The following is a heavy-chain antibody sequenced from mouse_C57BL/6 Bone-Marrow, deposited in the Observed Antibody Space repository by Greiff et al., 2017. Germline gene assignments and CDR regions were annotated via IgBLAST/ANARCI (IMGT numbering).Heavy chain of an antibody. J-gene: IGHJ1*03. V-gene: IGHV2-9-1*01. Sequence: VMLVESGPGLVAPSPSLSITCTVSGFSLTSYAISWVRQPPGKGLEWLGVIWTCGGTNYNSAHKSRLSISKDNSKSQVFLKMNSLQTYDTARYYCARKGDYDGSSHWYFDVWGTGTTLTVSS. D-gene: IGHD1-1*01. CDR2: IWTCGGT. CDR3: ARKGDYDGSSHWYFDV. CDR1: GFSLTSYA.